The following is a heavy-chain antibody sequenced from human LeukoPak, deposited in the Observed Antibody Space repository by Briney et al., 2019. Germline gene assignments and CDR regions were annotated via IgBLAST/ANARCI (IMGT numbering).Heavy chain of an antibody. V-gene: IGHV3-23*01. CDR2: ISNNGGYT. J-gene: IGHJ4*02. D-gene: IGHD6-6*01. CDR3: ARESSSFLDY. Sequence: GGSLRLSCAASGFTFSSSAMSWVRQAPGKGLEWVSAISNNGGYTYYADSVQGRFTISRDNSKSTLCLQMNSLRAEDTAVYYCARESSSFLDYWGQGTLVTVSS. CDR1: GFTFSSSA.